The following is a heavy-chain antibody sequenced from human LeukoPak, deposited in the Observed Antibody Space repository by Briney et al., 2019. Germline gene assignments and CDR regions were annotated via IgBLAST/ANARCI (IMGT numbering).Heavy chain of an antibody. D-gene: IGHD3-9*01. CDR1: GYTFTNHG. CDR2: INPNSGGT. J-gene: IGHJ3*02. Sequence: ASVKVSCKASGYTFTNHGISWVRQAPGQGLEWMGWINPNSGGTNYAQKFQGRVTMTRDTSISTAYMELSRLRSDDTAVYYCARSLTGGPYDAFDIWGQGTMVTVSS. V-gene: IGHV1-2*02. CDR3: ARSLTGGPYDAFDI.